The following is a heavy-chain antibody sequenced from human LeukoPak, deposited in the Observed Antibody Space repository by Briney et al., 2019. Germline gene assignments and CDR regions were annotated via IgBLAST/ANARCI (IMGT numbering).Heavy chain of an antibody. V-gene: IGHV4-4*07. D-gene: IGHD5-18*01. CDR2: IYTSGST. CDR1: GGSISSYY. J-gene: IGHJ4*02. CDR3: ARDTVTDTAMVTVADY. Sequence: SETLSLTCTVSGGSISSYYWSWIRQPAGKGLEWIGHIYTSGSTNYNPSLKSRVTMSVDTSKNQFSLKLSSVTAADTAVYYCARDTVTDTAMVTVADYWGQGTLVTVSS.